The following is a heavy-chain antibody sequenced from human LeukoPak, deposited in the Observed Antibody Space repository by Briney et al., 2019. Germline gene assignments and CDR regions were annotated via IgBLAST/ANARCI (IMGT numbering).Heavy chain of an antibody. J-gene: IGHJ1*01. CDR1: GGTFSSYA. CDR2: IIPIFGTA. CDR3: ARDLGYYSGSGSFFQH. V-gene: IGHV1-69*05. Sequence: VKVSCKASGGTFSSYAISWVRQAPGQGLEWMGGIIPIFGTANYAQKLQGRVTMTTDTSTNTAYMELRSLRSDDTAVYYCARDLGYYSGSGSFFQHWGQGTLVTVSS. D-gene: IGHD3-10*01.